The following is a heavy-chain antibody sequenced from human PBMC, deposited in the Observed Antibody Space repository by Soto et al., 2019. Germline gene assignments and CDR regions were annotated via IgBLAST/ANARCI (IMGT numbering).Heavy chain of an antibody. CDR3: AREDYGGNAGVVY. CDR1: GGSVSSGSYY. CDR2: IYYSGRP. V-gene: IGHV4-61*01. D-gene: IGHD4-17*01. Sequence: QVQLQESGPGLVKPSETLSLTCTVSGGSVSSGSYYWSWIRQPPGKGLEWIGYIYYSGRPNYNPSLKSRVTISVDTAKNQFSLKLSDVTAADTAVYYFAREDYGGNAGVVYWCQGTLVTVSS. J-gene: IGHJ4*02.